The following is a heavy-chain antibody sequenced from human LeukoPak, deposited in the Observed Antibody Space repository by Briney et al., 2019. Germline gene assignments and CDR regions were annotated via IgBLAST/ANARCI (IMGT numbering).Heavy chain of an antibody. CDR2: ISWNSGSI. Sequence: GGSLRLSCAASGFTFDDYAMHWVRQAPGKGLEWVSGISWNSGSIGYADSVKGRFTISRDNAKNSLYLQMNSLRAEDTALYYCAKDSIAARRGYYYYMDVWAKGPRSPSP. CDR3: AKDSIAARRGYYYYMDV. J-gene: IGHJ6*03. V-gene: IGHV3-9*01. D-gene: IGHD6-6*01. CDR1: GFTFDDYA.